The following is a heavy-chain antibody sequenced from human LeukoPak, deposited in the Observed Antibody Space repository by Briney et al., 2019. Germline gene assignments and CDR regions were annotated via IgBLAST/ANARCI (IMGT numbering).Heavy chain of an antibody. V-gene: IGHV3-30*18. Sequence: GGSLRLSCAASGFSFSAYGMHWVRLAPGEGLEWVASISYDGSNKYYAHSVKGRFTISRDNSQNTLYLQMNSLRAEDTAVYYCAKDLSLIALTDWGQGTLVTVSS. CDR1: GFSFSAYG. J-gene: IGHJ4*02. CDR2: ISYDGSNK. CDR3: AKDLSLIALTD. D-gene: IGHD3-22*01.